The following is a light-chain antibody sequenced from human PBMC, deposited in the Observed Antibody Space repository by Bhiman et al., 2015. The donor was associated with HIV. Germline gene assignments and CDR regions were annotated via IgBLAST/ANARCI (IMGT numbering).Light chain of an antibody. CDR2: DVS. CDR1: SSDIGGYDY. J-gene: IGLJ1*01. V-gene: IGLV2-14*03. CDR3: SSYAPVSTYV. Sequence: QSALTQPASVSGSPGQSITISCTGTSSDIGGYDYVSWYQQHPGKAPKLMIYDVSQRPSGVSYRFSGSRSGDTASLTISGLQAEDEAHYYCSSYAPVSTYVFGTGTKVTVL.